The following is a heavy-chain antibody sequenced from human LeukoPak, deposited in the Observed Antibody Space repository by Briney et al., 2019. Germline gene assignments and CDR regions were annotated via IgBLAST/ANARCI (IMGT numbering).Heavy chain of an antibody. CDR3: ARDRNSRLDY. CDR1: GFTFSSYA. Sequence: GGSLRLSCAASGFTFSSYAMHWVRQAPGKGLEWVAVIWYDGSNKYYADSVKGRFTISRDNSKSTLYLQMNSLRAEDTAVYYCARDRNSRLDYWGQGTLVTVSS. V-gene: IGHV3-33*08. CDR2: IWYDGSNK. J-gene: IGHJ4*02. D-gene: IGHD6-13*01.